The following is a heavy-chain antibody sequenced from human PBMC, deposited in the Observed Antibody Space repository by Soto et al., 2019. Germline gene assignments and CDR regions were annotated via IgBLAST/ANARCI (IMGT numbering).Heavy chain of an antibody. J-gene: IGHJ6*02. CDR1: GFTFSSYA. D-gene: IGHD6-6*01. CDR2: ISYDGSNK. Sequence: GGPLRLSCAASGFTFSSYAMHWVCQAPGKGLEWVAVISYDGSNKYYADSVKGRFTISRDNSKNTLYLQMNSLRAEDTAVYYCARDTLSSSRSYYYYYGMDVWGQGTTVTVSS. CDR3: ARDTLSSSRSYYYYYGMDV. V-gene: IGHV3-30-3*01.